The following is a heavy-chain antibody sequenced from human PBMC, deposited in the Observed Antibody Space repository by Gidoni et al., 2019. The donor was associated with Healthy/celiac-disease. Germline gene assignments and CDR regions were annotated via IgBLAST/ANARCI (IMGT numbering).Heavy chain of an antibody. D-gene: IGHD5-18*01. Sequence: QVQLQQWGAGLLKPSETLSLTCAVYGGSFSGYYWSWIRQPPGKGLEWIGEINHSGSTNYNPSLKSRVTISVDTSKNQFSLKLSSVTAADTAVYYCARARRRSRGGYSYSYGMDVWGQGTTVTVSS. J-gene: IGHJ6*02. CDR3: ARARRRSRGGYSYSYGMDV. V-gene: IGHV4-34*01. CDR1: GGSFSGYY. CDR2: INHSGST.